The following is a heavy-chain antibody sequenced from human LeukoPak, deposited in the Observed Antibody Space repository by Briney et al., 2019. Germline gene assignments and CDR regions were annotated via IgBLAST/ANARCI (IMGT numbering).Heavy chain of an antibody. D-gene: IGHD3-22*01. CDR2: IHTSGST. CDR3: ARDRYYYDSSGYSLDY. CDR1: GGSFSSYY. Sequence: SETLSLTCAVYGGSFSSYYWSWIRQPAGKGLEWIGRIHTSGSTNYNPSLKSRVTMSVDTSKNQFSLKLSSVTAADTAVYYCARDRYYYDSSGYSLDYWGQGTLVTVSS. J-gene: IGHJ4*02. V-gene: IGHV4-4*07.